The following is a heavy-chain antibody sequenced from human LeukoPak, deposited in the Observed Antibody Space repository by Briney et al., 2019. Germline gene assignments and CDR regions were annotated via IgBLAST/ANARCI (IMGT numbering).Heavy chain of an antibody. CDR1: GFTFSSYW. CDR2: INSDGSST. V-gene: IGHV3-74*01. CDR3: ARDRGYDFGTDY. J-gene: IGHJ4*02. Sequence: GGSLRLSCAASGFTFSSYWMHWVRQAPGKGLVFVSRINSDGSSTSYADSVKGRFTISRDNAKNTLYLQMNSLRAEDTAVYYCARDRGYDFGTDYWGQGTLVTVSS. D-gene: IGHD3/OR15-3a*01.